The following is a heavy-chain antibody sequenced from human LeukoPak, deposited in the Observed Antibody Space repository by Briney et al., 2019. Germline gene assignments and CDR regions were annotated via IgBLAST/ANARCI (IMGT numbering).Heavy chain of an antibody. CDR3: ARSSRVVIIPEDYYYYYMDV. CDR2: MNPNSGNT. Sequence: GASVKVSCKASGYTFTSYDISWVRQATGQGLEWMGWMNPNSGNTGYAQKFQGRVTITRNTSISTAYMELSSLRSEDTAVYYCARSSRVVIIPEDYYYYYMDVWGKGTTVTVSS. D-gene: IGHD3-3*01. V-gene: IGHV1-8*03. J-gene: IGHJ6*03. CDR1: GYTFTSYD.